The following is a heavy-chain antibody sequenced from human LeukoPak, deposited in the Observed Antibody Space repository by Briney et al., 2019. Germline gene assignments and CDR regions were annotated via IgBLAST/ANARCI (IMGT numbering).Heavy chain of an antibody. D-gene: IGHD1-26*01. CDR2: VKYDGSDR. V-gene: IGHV3-7*01. CDR1: GFTLSNYW. J-gene: IGHJ5*02. CDR3: VRGSIVGTRLAFGP. Sequence: GGSLRLSCAASGFTLSNYWMSWVRQAPGKGLEWVANVKYDGSDRNYVDSVKGRFTISRDNARNSLFLQMNSLRAEDTALYYCVRGSIVGTRLAFGPWGQGTLVTVPS.